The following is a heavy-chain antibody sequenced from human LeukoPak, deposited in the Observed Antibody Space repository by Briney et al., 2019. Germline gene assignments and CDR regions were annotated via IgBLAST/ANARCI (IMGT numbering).Heavy chain of an antibody. V-gene: IGHV1-69*06. CDR1: GGTFSSYA. CDR3: ARARLLWFGEQCYLDV. D-gene: IGHD3-10*01. CDR2: IIPIFGTA. Sequence: ASVKVSCKASGGTFSSYAISWVRQAPGQGLEWMGRIIPIFGTANYAQKFQGRVTITADKSTSTAYMELSSLRSEDTAVYYCARARLLWFGEQCYLDVWDKGTTVTVSS. J-gene: IGHJ6*03.